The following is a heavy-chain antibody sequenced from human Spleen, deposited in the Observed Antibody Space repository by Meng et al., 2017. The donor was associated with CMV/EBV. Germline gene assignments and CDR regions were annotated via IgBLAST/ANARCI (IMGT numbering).Heavy chain of an antibody. CDR3: ARDFVGGYDILTGYTNYFDY. CDR2: IHYSGST. CDR1: GGSISTYY. Sequence: SETLSLTCTVSGGSISTYYWSWIRQPPGKGLEWIGYIHYSGSTDYNPSLKSRVTISVDTSKNQFSLKLSSVTAADTAVYYCARDFVGGYDILTGYTNYFDYWGQGTLVTVSS. V-gene: IGHV4-59*12. J-gene: IGHJ4*02. D-gene: IGHD3-9*01.